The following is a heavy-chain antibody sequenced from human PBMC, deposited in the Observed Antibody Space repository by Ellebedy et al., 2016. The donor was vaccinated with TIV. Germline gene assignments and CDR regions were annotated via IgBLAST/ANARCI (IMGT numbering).Heavy chain of an antibody. CDR3: ARGGQNYFDY. Sequence: ASVKVSXKATGYTFTTYGITWVRQAPGQGLEWMGWINAYNGKTNYAQNLQGRVTMTTDTSTTTAYMELRGLRSDDTAVYYCARGGQNYFDYWGQGTLVTVSS. J-gene: IGHJ4*02. CDR2: INAYNGKT. V-gene: IGHV1-18*04. CDR1: GYTFTTYG.